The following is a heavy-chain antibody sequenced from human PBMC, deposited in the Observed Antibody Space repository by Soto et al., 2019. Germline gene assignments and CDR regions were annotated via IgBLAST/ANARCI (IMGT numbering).Heavy chain of an antibody. CDR1: GFSLSTSGVG. V-gene: IGHV2-5*02. CDR2: IYWDDDK. CDR3: AHRATTLTTGAFDY. J-gene: IGHJ4*02. D-gene: IGHD4-17*01. Sequence: QITLKESGPTLVKPTQTLTLTCTFSGFSLSTSGVGVGWLRQPPGKALEWLALIYWDDDKRYSPSLESRLTITKDTSKNQVVLTMTNMDPVDTATYYGAHRATTLTTGAFDYWGQGTLVTVSS.